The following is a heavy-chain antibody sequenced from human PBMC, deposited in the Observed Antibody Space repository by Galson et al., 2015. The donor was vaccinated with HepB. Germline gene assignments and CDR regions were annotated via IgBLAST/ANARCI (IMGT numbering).Heavy chain of an antibody. CDR2: IYYSGSA. Sequence: ETLSLTCTVSGGSISSPSYYWGWIRQPPGKGLEWIGNIYYSGSAYYNPSLKSRATISIDTSKNHFSLKLTSLTAADTAMYYCARDGECSSTSCYPLYYYYGFDVWGQGTSVTVSS. V-gene: IGHV4-39*07. CDR3: ARDGECSSTSCYPLYYYYGFDV. J-gene: IGHJ6*02. CDR1: GGSISSPSYY. D-gene: IGHD2-2*01.